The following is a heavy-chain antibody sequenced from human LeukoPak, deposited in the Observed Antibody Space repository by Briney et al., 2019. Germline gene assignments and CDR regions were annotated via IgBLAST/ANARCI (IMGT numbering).Heavy chain of an antibody. Sequence: AGGSLRLSCAAPGFTFSGYWMSWVRQAPGKGLDWVANIKQDGNEKYYVDSVKGRFTVSRDNSKNSLFLQMNSLRVEDTAVYYCARDADLGTTIIGAFDIWGQGTMVAVSS. CDR1: GFTFSGYW. CDR2: IKQDGNEK. D-gene: IGHD5-24*01. CDR3: ARDADLGTTIIGAFDI. V-gene: IGHV3-7*01. J-gene: IGHJ3*02.